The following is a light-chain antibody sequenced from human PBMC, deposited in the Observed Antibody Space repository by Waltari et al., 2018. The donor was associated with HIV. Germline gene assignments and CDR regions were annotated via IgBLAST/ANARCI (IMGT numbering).Light chain of an antibody. Sequence: DIQMTQSPSSLSASVGDTVTIACRASQTVSSSLNWYQQTPGKAPRLLISTASTLQSGVPSRFSGSGSGTDFTLTISSLQPDDYATYYCQQSFSFPLSFGPGTRVEIK. V-gene: IGKV1-39*01. CDR2: TAS. CDR1: QTVSSS. CDR3: QQSFSFPLS. J-gene: IGKJ3*01.